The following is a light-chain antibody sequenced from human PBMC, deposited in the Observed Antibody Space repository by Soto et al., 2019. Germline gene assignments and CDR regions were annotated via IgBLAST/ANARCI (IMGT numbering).Light chain of an antibody. J-gene: IGLJ2*01. V-gene: IGLV1-51*01. Sequence: QSVLTQPPSVSAAPGQKVTISCSGSSSNIGKNYVSWYQQLPGTAPKLLIYDNNKRTSGIPDRFSGSKSGTSATLGITGLQTGDEADYYCGTWDSSLSVVVFGGGTQLTVL. CDR2: DNN. CDR3: GTWDSSLSVVV. CDR1: SSNIGKNY.